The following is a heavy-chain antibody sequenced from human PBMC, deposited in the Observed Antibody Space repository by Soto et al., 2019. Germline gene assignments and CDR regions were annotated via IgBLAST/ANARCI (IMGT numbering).Heavy chain of an antibody. V-gene: IGHV1-46*01. Sequence: ASVKVSCKASGYTFTSYYMHWVRQAPGQGLEWMGIINPSGGSTSYAQKFQGRVTMTRDTSTSTVYMELSSLRSEDTAVYYCARGPYYYDSSGYTYYFDYWGQGTLVTVS. CDR1: GYTFTSYY. J-gene: IGHJ4*02. CDR2: INPSGGST. CDR3: ARGPYYYDSSGYTYYFDY. D-gene: IGHD3-22*01.